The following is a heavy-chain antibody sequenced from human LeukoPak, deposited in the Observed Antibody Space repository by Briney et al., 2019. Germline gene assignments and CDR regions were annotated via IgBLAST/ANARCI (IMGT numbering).Heavy chain of an antibody. V-gene: IGHV1-18*01. J-gene: IGHJ4*02. CDR3: ATGSGYEAYFDY. CDR2: ISAYNGNT. Sequence: GASVKVSCKASGYTFTSYGISWVRQAPGQGLEWMGWISAYNGNTNYAQKLQGRVTMTEDTSTDTAYMELSSLRSEDTAVYYCATGSGYEAYFDYWGQGTLVTVSS. D-gene: IGHD5-12*01. CDR1: GYTFTSYG.